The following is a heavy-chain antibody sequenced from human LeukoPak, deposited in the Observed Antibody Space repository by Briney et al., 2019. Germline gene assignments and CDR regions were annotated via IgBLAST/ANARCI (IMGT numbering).Heavy chain of an antibody. CDR2: ISGSGGDT. CDR1: GFTFGSHA. D-gene: IGHD6-19*01. V-gene: IGHV3-23*01. J-gene: IGHJ4*02. CDR3: AKTTTGYSSGRYPGWPVDY. Sequence: QAGGSLRLSCAASGFTFGSHAVSWVRQAPGKGLEWVSAISGSGGDTYYADSVKGRFTISRDNSKNIVHLQMNSLSTEDTALYYCAKTTTGYSSGRYPGWPVDYWGRGTLVTVS.